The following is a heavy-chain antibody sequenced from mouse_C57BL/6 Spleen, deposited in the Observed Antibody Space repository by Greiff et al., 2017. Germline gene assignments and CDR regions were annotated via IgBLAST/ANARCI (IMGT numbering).Heavy chain of an antibody. Sequence: DVHLVESGGGLVKPGGSLKLSCAASGFTFSDYGMHWVRQAPEKGLEWVAYISSGSSTIYYADTVKGRFTISRDNAKNTLFLQMTSLRSEDTAMYYCARSYGKYFGYWGQGTTLTVSS. J-gene: IGHJ2*01. CDR3: ARSYGKYFGY. D-gene: IGHD1-1*01. CDR1: GFTFSDYG. V-gene: IGHV5-17*01. CDR2: ISSGSSTI.